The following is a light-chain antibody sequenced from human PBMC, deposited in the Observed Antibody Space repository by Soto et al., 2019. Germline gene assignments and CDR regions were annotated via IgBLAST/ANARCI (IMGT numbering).Light chain of an antibody. J-gene: IGLJ3*02. Sequence: QSVLTQPASVSGSPGQSITISCTGTSSDVGGYNYVSWYQQYPGKAPKLMIYEVSNRPSGVSNRFSGSKSGNTASLTISGLQAXDEADYYCSSYTSSSTLVFGGGTKVTVL. CDR3: SSYTSSSTLV. CDR1: SSDVGGYNY. V-gene: IGLV2-14*01. CDR2: EVS.